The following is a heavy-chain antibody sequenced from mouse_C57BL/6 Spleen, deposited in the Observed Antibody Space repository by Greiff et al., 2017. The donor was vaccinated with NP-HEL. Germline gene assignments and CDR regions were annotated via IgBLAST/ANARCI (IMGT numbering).Heavy chain of an antibody. D-gene: IGHD1-1*01. J-gene: IGHJ3*01. CDR2: IYPGDGDT. CDR1: GYAFSSSW. V-gene: IGHV1-82*01. CDR3: ARDYYGSSPCFAY. Sequence: QVQLQQSGPELVKPGASVKISCKASGYAFSSSWMNWVKQRPGKGLEWIGRIYPGDGDTNYNGKFKGKATLTADKSSSTAYMQLSSLTSEDSAVYCGARDYYGSSPCFAYWGQGTLVTVSA.